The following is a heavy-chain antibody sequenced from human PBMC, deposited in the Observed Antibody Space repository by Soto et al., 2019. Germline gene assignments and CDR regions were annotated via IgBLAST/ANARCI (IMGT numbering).Heavy chain of an antibody. CDR2: ISYDGSNK. D-gene: IGHD6-13*01. CDR3: AKDLGYGSSWRYALDM. V-gene: IGHV3-30*18. CDR1: GFTFSSYG. Sequence: GGSLRLSCAASGFTFSSYGMHWVRQAPGKGLEWVAVISYDGSNKYYADSVKGRFTISRDNSKNTLYLQMNSLRAEDTAVYYCAKDLGYGSSWRYALDMWGQGTLVTVSS. J-gene: IGHJ3*02.